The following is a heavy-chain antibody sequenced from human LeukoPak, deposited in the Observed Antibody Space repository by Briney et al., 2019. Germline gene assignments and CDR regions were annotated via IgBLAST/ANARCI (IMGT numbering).Heavy chain of an antibody. V-gene: IGHV3-23*01. J-gene: IGHJ4*02. CDR1: GFTFSSYA. CDR2: FSCSCGST. D-gene: IGHD3-22*01. CDR3: AKDPHYYDSSGYPNYTFDY. Sequence: GGSLRLSCSASGFTFSSYALHWVRQAPGEGLEWVSAFSCSCGSTYYADSVNGRCTISRDNSKNTLYLQMNSLRAEDTAVYYCAKDPHYYDSSGYPNYTFDYWGQGTLVTVSS.